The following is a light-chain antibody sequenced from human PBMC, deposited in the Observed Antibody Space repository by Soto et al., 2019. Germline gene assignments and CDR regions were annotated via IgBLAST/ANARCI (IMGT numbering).Light chain of an antibody. CDR2: DTS. Sequence: EIVLTQSPGTLSLSPGERATLSCRASQSVSRYLAWYQQKPGQAPXLLIYDTSYRATGIPARFSGSGSGTEFTLTISSLEPEDFAVYDCQQRSNWITFGQGTRLEIK. CDR1: QSVSRY. J-gene: IGKJ5*01. V-gene: IGKV3-11*01. CDR3: QQRSNWIT.